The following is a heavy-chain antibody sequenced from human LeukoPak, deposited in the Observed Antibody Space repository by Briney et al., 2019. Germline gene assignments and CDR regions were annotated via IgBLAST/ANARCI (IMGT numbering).Heavy chain of an antibody. J-gene: IGHJ4*02. D-gene: IGHD3-3*01. CDR1: GYTFTGYY. Sequence: ASVKVSCKASGYTFTGYYMHWVRQAPGQGLEWMGWINPNSGGTNHAQKFQGWVTMTRDTSISTAYMELSRLRSDDTAVYYCARGRTYYDFWSGSPNFDYWGQGTLVTVSS. CDR2: INPNSGGT. V-gene: IGHV1-2*04. CDR3: ARGRTYYDFWSGSPNFDY.